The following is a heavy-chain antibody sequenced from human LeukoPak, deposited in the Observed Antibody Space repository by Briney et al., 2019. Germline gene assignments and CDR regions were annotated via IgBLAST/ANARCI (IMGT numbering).Heavy chain of an antibody. CDR1: GFTFSSYG. V-gene: IGHV3-30*18. D-gene: IGHD5-18*01. J-gene: IGHJ4*02. CDR2: ISYDGSNK. CDR3: AKGRHTAMGPR. Sequence: GRSLRLSCAASGFTFSSYGMHWVRQAPGKGLEWVAVISYDGSNKYYADSVKGRFTISRDNSKNTLYLQMNSLRAEDTAVYYCAKGRHTAMGPRWGQGTLVTVSS.